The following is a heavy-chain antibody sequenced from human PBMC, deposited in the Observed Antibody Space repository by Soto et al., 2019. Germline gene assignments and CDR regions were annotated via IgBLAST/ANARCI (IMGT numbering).Heavy chain of an antibody. V-gene: IGHV4-59*01. Sequence: QVQLQESGPGLVKPSETLSLTCTVSGGSISSYYWTWIRQPPGKGLEWIGYIYNNVNTNYTRSLKSRVTISADTSQKQVYLNLTSVTAADTAVYYCARETSPSLLGLWGQGTLVTVSS. J-gene: IGHJ4*02. D-gene: IGHD3-10*01. CDR3: ARETSPSLLGL. CDR1: GGSISSYY. CDR2: IYNNVNT.